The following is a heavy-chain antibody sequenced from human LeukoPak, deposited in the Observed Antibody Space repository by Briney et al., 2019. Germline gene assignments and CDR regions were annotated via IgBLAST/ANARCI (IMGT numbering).Heavy chain of an antibody. CDR2: IYYSGST. CDR1: GGSISSYY. D-gene: IGHD3-3*01. CDR3: ARALSSYDFWSGYYSRLGY. Sequence: KPSETLSLTCTVSGGSISSYYWSWIRQPPGKGLEWIGYIYYSGSTNYNPSLKSRVTISVDTSKNQFSLKLSSVTAADTAVYYCARALSSYDFWSGYYSRLGYWGQGTLVTVSS. V-gene: IGHV4-59*08. J-gene: IGHJ4*02.